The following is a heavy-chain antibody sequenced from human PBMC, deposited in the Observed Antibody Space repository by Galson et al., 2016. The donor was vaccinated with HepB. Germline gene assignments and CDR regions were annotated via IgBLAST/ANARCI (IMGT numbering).Heavy chain of an antibody. J-gene: IGHJ4*02. V-gene: IGHV3-7*03. CDR1: GFTFSNYW. D-gene: IGHD6-19*01. Sequence: SLRLSCAASGFTFSNYWMTWVRQAPGKGLEWVANIKQDGSDKYYVDSVKGRFTISRDNAKNSLYLQMNSLRADDTAVYYCARDWLVAVFDYWGQGTLVTVSS. CDR3: ARDWLVAVFDY. CDR2: IKQDGSDK.